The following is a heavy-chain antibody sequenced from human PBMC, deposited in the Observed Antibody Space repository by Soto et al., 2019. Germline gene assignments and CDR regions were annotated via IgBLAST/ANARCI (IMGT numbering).Heavy chain of an antibody. V-gene: IGHV1-18*01. J-gene: IGHJ6*03. Sequence: ASVKGSCKASGYSFTSYGISWVRQAPGQGLEWMGWISAYNGNTNYAQKLQGRVTMTTDTSTSTAYMELRSLRSDDTAVYYCAREGTYPYYYYCMDVWGKGTTVTVSS. D-gene: IGHD1-7*01. CDR1: GYSFTSYG. CDR3: AREGTYPYYYYCMDV. CDR2: ISAYNGNT.